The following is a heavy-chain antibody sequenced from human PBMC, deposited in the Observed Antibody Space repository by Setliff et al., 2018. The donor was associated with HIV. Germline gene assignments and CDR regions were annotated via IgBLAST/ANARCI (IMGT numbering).Heavy chain of an antibody. D-gene: IGHD3-16*01. J-gene: IGHJ2*01. CDR1: GPSFATYW. CDR2: IYPADSDT. V-gene: IGHV5-51*01. CDR3: TLSIGGYWFFDL. Sequence: GESLKISCKVSGPSFATYWIGWVRQLPGKGLEWMGIIYPADSDTNYNPSFQGQVTMSADKSIRAAYLQWRSLKASDTATYYCTLSIGGYWFFDLWGRGTLVTVSS.